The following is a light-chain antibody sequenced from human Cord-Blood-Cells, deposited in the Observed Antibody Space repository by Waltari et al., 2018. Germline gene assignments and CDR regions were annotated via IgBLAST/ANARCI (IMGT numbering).Light chain of an antibody. V-gene: IGKV4-1*01. CDR3: QQYYSTPWT. J-gene: IGKJ1*01. CDR2: VAS. CDR1: QSVLYSSNNKNY. Sequence: DIVMTQSPDSLAVPLGERATINCKSSQSVLYSSNNKNYLAWYQQKPGQPPKLLIYVASTRESGVPDRFSGSGSGTDFTLTISSLQAEDVAVYYCQQYYSTPWTFGQGTKVEIK.